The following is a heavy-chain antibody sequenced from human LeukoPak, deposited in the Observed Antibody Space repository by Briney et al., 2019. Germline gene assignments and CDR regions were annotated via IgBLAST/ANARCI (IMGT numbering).Heavy chain of an antibody. D-gene: IGHD4-17*01. J-gene: IGHJ4*02. Sequence: GGSLRLSCAASGLTISRYWMSWVRQAPGKGLEWVANINQDASEKYYVDSVKGRFTISRDNAKNSLYLQMNRLRAEDTAVYYCARDRPVYGESNWGQGTLVTVFS. CDR3: ARDRPVYGESN. CDR1: GLTISRYW. V-gene: IGHV3-7*03. CDR2: INQDASEK.